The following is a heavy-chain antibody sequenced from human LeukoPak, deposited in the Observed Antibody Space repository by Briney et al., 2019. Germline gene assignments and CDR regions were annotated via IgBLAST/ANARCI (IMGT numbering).Heavy chain of an antibody. Sequence: EASVKVSCNASGYTFTSYDINWVRQATGQGLEWMGWINPNSAGTNYAQKFQGRVTMTRDTSISTADMELSRLRSDDTAVYYCASKGWGSIHSDYEGVNSWGQGTLVTVSS. V-gene: IGHV1-2*02. CDR2: INPNSAGT. J-gene: IGHJ4*02. CDR3: ASKGWGSIHSDYEGVNS. CDR1: GYTFTSYD. D-gene: IGHD5-12*01.